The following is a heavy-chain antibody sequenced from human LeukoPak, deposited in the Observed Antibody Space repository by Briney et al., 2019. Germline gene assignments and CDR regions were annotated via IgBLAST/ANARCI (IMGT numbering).Heavy chain of an antibody. D-gene: IGHD2-8*01. V-gene: IGHV3-30-3*01. CDR2: ISYDGSNK. CDR1: GFTFSSYA. Sequence: GGSLRLSCAASGFTFSSYAMHWVRQAPGKGLEWVAVISYDGSNKYYADSVKGRFTISRDNSKNPLYLQMNSLRAEDTAVYYCARDLFRRRNGVVEGYFDYWGQGTLVTVSS. J-gene: IGHJ4*02. CDR3: ARDLFRRRNGVVEGYFDY.